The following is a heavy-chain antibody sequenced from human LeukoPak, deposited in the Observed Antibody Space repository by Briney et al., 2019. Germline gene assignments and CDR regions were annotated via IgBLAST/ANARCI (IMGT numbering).Heavy chain of an antibody. CDR2: ISSSGSST. J-gene: IGHJ4*02. Sequence: PGGSLRLSCAASGFTFSGYAMIWVRQAPGKGLEWVSGISSSGSSTYYADSVKGRFTISRDNSKNTLYLQMNSLRADDTVVYYCAKGGYSSSSPFDYWGQGTLVTVSS. D-gene: IGHD6-13*01. CDR1: GFTFSGYA. CDR3: AKGGYSSSSPFDY. V-gene: IGHV3-23*01.